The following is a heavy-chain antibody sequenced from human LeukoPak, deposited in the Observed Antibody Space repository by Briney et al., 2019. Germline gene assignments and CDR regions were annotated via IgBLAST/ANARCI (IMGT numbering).Heavy chain of an antibody. D-gene: IGHD1-26*01. V-gene: IGHV1-24*01. CDR3: ATVYTAWELLPGAFDI. Sequence: ASVKVSCKVSGYTLTELSMHWVRQAPGKGLEWMGGFDPEDGETIYAQKFQGRVTMTEDTSTDTAHMELSSLRSEDTAVYYCATVYTAWELLPGAFDIWGQGTMVTVSS. CDR2: FDPEDGET. CDR1: GYTLTELS. J-gene: IGHJ3*02.